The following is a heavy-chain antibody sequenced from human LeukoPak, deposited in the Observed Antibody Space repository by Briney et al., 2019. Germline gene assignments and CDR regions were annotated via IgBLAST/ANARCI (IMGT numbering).Heavy chain of an antibody. J-gene: IGHJ4*02. CDR1: GFTFSSYG. CDR3: AKEQQPLYYFDY. Sequence: GGSLRLSCATSGFTFSSYGMHWVRQAPGKGLEWVAVISYDRSNKYYADSVKGRFTISRDNSKNTLYLQMNSLRAEDTAVYYCAKEQQPLYYFDYWGQGTLVTVSS. CDR2: ISYDRSNK. D-gene: IGHD5-18*01. V-gene: IGHV3-30*18.